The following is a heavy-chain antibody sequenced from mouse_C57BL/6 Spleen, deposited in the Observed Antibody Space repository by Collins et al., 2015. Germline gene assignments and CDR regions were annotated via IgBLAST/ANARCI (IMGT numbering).Heavy chain of an antibody. CDR2: IDPSDSET. V-gene: IGHV1-52*01. Sequence: QVQLQQPGAELVRPGSSVKLSCKASGYTFTSYWMHWVKQRPIQGLEWIGNIDPSDSETHYNQKFKDKATLTVDKSSSTAYMQLSSLTSEDSAAYYCARRVDYGSSYWYFDVWGTGTTVTVSS. CDR3: ARRVDYGSSYWYFDV. J-gene: IGHJ1*03. D-gene: IGHD1-1*01. CDR1: GYTFTSYW.